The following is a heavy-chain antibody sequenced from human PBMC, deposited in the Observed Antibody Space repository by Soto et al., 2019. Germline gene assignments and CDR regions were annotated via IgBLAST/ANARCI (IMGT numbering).Heavy chain of an antibody. V-gene: IGHV4-61*08. CDR2: IYYSGST. CDR1: GGSVSSDAYY. CDR3: ARLDCVPPTCQFDY. D-gene: IGHD2-21*01. J-gene: IGHJ4*02. Sequence: QVHLQESGPGLVKPSETLSLTCTVSGGSVSSDAYYWSWLRQPPGKGLEWIGYIYYSGSTNNNPSLPRRITPFVDTSMNQFSLRLTSVTAADTAVYFCARLDCVPPTCQFDYWGQGALVTVSS.